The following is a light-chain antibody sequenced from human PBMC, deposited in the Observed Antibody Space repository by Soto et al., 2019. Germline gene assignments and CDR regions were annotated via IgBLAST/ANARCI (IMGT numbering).Light chain of an antibody. CDR1: KLGDKY. Sequence: SYELTQPPSVSVSPGQTASITCSGDKLGDKYACWYQQKPGQSPVLVIYQDSKRPSGIPERFSGSNSGNTATLTISGTQAMDEAYYYCHAWDSSTCDVFGTGTKLTVL. CDR2: QDS. CDR3: HAWDSSTCDV. V-gene: IGLV3-1*01. J-gene: IGLJ1*01.